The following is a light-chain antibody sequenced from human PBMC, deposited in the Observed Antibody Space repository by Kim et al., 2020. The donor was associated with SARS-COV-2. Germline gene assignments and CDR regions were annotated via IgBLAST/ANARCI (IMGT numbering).Light chain of an antibody. J-gene: IGLJ3*02. CDR1: SSNIGGNA. CDR2: GNS. CDR3: SAWDGSLNARV. V-gene: IGLV1-44*01. Sequence: GQTVTSSCSGSSSNIGGNAVNWYQQLPGTAPKLLIYGNSQRPSGVPGRFSGSKSDTSASLAISGLQSEDEADYYCSAWDGSLNARVFGGGTQLTVL.